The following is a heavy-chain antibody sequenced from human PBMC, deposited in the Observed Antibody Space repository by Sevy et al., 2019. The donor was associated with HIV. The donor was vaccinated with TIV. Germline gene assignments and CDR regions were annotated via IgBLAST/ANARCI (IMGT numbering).Heavy chain of an antibody. Sequence: SETLYLTCTVSGGSITSLYWNWIRHPPGKGLEWIANIYYNGHINYNPSLKSRVTLSLDTSKNQFSLRRSAVTAADTAMYYCAGENAWGRGYSWGQGTLVTVSS. V-gene: IGHV4-59*08. J-gene: IGHJ4*02. CDR3: AGENAWGRGYS. CDR2: IYYNGHI. D-gene: IGHD1-26*01. CDR1: GGSITSLY.